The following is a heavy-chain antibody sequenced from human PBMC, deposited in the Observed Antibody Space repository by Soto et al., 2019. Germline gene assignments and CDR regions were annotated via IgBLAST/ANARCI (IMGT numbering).Heavy chain of an antibody. Sequence: QILLVQSEAEVKKPGASVKVSCKASGYTFSKNVISWVRQAPGQGLEWMGWINPYNGNTIYGQKFRGRVTLTTDTSTNTAYMEVRSLRSDDTAVYYCATGRSRWLKNTSWYFDIWGRGTLVTVSS. D-gene: IGHD6-13*01. CDR2: INPYNGNT. V-gene: IGHV1-18*01. J-gene: IGHJ2*01. CDR1: GYTFSKNV. CDR3: ATGRSRWLKNTSWYFDI.